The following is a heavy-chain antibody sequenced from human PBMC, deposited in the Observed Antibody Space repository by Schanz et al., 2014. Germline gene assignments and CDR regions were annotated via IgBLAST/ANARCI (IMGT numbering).Heavy chain of an antibody. D-gene: IGHD3-16*02. V-gene: IGHV3-64*01. CDR3: ARDNRYYLFDY. CDR2: ISSKGDMT. J-gene: IGHJ4*02. CDR1: GFTFSTST. Sequence: EVQLLESGGGLVQPGGSLRLSCAASGFTFSTSTMHWVRQAPGKGLEYVSSISSKGDMTFYGNSVKGRFTISRDNSKNTLYLQLGSLSAEDTAGYFCARDNRYYLFDYWGQGALVTVSS.